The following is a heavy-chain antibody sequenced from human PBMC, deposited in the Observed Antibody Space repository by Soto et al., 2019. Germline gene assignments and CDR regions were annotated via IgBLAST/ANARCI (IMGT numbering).Heavy chain of an antibody. V-gene: IGHV1-18*04. CDR2: ISAYNGNT. J-gene: IGHJ4*02. Sequence: KVSCKASGYTFTGYGISWVRQAPGQGLEWMGWISAYNGNTNYAQKLQGRVTMTTDTSTSTAYMELRSLRSDDTAVYYCARARTTFGGVIVHYFDYWGQGTLVTVSS. CDR3: ARARTTFGGVIVHYFDY. D-gene: IGHD3-16*02. CDR1: GYTFTGYG.